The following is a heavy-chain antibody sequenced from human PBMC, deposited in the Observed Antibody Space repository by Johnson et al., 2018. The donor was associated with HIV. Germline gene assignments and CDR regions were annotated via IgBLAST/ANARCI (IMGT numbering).Heavy chain of an antibody. Sequence: QVQLVESGGGLVKPGGSLRLSCVISGFTLSDYYMSWIRQAPGKGLEWVSYISSSGTIIYYADSVKGRFTISRDNAKNSLNLQMNSLRAEDTDVYYCAGGIITGTTGTVDIWGQGTMVTVSS. D-gene: IGHD1-7*01. CDR3: AGGIITGTTGTVDI. J-gene: IGHJ3*02. CDR2: ISSSGTII. CDR1: GFTLSDYY. V-gene: IGHV3-11*04.